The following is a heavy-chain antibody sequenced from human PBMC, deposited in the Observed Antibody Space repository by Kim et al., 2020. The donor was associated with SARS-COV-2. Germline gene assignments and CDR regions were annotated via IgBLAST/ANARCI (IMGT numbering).Heavy chain of an antibody. Sequence: GGSLRLSCAASGFTFSDYYMSWIRQAPGKGLEWVSYIITSDSAIYYADSVKGRFTISRDNAKNSLYLQMNSLRGDDTAVYYCVRGYNNNWYSAGGDATTADFWGQGTLVTVSS. J-gene: IGHJ4*02. CDR1: GFTFSDYY. D-gene: IGHD6-13*01. CDR3: VRGYNNNWYSAGGDATTADF. CDR2: IITSDSAI. V-gene: IGHV3-11*01.